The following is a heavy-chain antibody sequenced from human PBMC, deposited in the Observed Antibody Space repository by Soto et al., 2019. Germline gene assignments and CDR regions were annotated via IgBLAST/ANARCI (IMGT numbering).Heavy chain of an antibody. D-gene: IGHD1-26*01. CDR1: GDSMNNYY. CDR2: ISHSGST. V-gene: IGHV4-59*13. Sequence: PSETLSLTCTVSGDSMNNYYWNWIRRPPGGGLEWIANISHSGSTNYNPSLKSRVTMSIHMSRNQFSLKLTSVTAADAAAYYCARGFSECGPSVCSYNWFGSWRQGTQVVVSS. CDR3: ARGFSECGPSVCSYNWFGS. J-gene: IGHJ5*01.